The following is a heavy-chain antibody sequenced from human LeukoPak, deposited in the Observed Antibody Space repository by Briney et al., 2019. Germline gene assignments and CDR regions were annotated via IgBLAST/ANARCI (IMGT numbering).Heavy chain of an antibody. CDR2: IYYSGNT. V-gene: IGHV4-61*02. CDR1: GDSLSSGSYY. Sequence: PSETLSLTCTVSGDSLSSGSYYWTWIRQTAGKGLEWIGRIYYSGNTNYTPSLRSRVTISVDTSKNQFSLNIYSLTAADTAVYFCARGVVTQRYYMDVWGKGTTVTVSS. D-gene: IGHD3-22*01. CDR3: ARGVVTQRYYMDV. J-gene: IGHJ6*03.